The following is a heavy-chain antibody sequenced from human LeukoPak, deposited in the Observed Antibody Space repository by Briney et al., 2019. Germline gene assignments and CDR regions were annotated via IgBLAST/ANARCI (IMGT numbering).Heavy chain of an antibody. CDR3: ARAKHYGDYSSYYFDY. CDR2: IYYSGST. Sequence: SETLSLTCTVSGGSISSGGYYWSWIRQPPGKGLEWIGYIYYSGSTNYNPSLKSRVTISVDTSKNQFSLKLSSVTAADTAVYYCARAKHYGDYSSYYFDYWGQGTLVTVSS. CDR1: GGSISSGGYY. J-gene: IGHJ4*02. D-gene: IGHD4-17*01. V-gene: IGHV4-61*08.